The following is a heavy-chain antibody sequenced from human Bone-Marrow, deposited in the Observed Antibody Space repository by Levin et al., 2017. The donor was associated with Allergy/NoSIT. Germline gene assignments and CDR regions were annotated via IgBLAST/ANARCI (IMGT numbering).Heavy chain of an antibody. D-gene: IGHD6-19*01. CDR3: ARAGDWESSVWYGTKDYAMEF. Sequence: SQTLSLTCTVSGVSINNYFWSWIRQPPGKGLEWSGYIYSTASSSYNPSLKNRVAMSIETSKNQVSLKLRSVTAADTAGYYCARAGDWESSVWYGTKDYAMEFWGQGTTVTVSS. CDR2: IYSTASS. CDR1: GVSINNYF. J-gene: IGHJ6*02. V-gene: IGHV4-59*01.